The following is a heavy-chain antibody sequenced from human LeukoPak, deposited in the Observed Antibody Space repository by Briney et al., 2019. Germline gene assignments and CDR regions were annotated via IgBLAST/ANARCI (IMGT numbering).Heavy chain of an antibody. CDR3: ARQHCSGRSCYYDY. Sequence: SETLSLTCTVSGGSISSYYWSWIRQPPGKGLEWIGYIYTSGSTNYNPSLKSRVTISVDTSKNQFSLKLGSVTAADTAVYYCARQHCSGRSCYYDYWGQGTLVTVSS. CDR1: GGSISSYY. J-gene: IGHJ4*02. CDR2: IYTSGST. V-gene: IGHV4-4*09. D-gene: IGHD2-15*01.